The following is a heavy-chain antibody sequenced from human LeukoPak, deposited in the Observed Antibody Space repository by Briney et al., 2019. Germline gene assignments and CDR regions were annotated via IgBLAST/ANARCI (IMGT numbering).Heavy chain of an antibody. J-gene: IGHJ4*02. Sequence: AASVKVSCKASGYTFSSYDINWVRQATGQGLEWMGWMNPDSGNTGYAQKFQGRVTMTRNTSINTAYMELSSLRSDDTTMYYCARRGHTYGYVGIDYWGQGTLVTVSS. CDR3: ARRGHTYGYVGIDY. D-gene: IGHD5-18*01. CDR2: MNPDSGNT. V-gene: IGHV1-8*01. CDR1: GYTFSSYD.